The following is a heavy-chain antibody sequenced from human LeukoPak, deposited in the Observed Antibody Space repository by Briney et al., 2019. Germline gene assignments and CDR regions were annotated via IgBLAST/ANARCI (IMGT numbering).Heavy chain of an antibody. J-gene: IGHJ6*03. Sequence: GGSLRLSCGASGFTFNNYGMNWVRQAPGKGLEWVSAISGSGDNTYYADSVKGRFTISRDNAKNSLYLQMNSLRVEDTAVYYCARDGTPNYGSGWVYMDVWGEGTTVTISS. V-gene: IGHV3-21*01. D-gene: IGHD6-19*01. CDR1: GFTFNNYG. CDR2: ISGSGDNT. CDR3: ARDGTPNYGSGWVYMDV.